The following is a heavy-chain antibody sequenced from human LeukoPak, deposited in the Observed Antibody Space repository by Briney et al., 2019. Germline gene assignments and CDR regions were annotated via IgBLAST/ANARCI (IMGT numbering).Heavy chain of an antibody. V-gene: IGHV3-7*01. CDR1: GLTFSSYW. J-gene: IGHJ4*02. Sequence: GCLRLSCAATGLTFSSYWMTWVRRAPGKGLEWVANIKQDGSETYYVDSVKGRFTISRDNAKNSVYLQMNSLRAEDTAVYYCARAYSGTYRAGDYWGQGTLVTVSS. D-gene: IGHD1-26*01. CDR2: IKQDGSET. CDR3: ARAYSGTYRAGDY.